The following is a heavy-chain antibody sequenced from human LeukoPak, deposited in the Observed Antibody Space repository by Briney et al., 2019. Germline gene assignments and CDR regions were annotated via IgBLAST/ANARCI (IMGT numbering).Heavy chain of an antibody. CDR3: ARDDGYKFGKFDY. J-gene: IGHJ4*02. V-gene: IGHV1-69*01. CDR2: ITPIFGTA. Sequence: SVKVSYKASGGTFSSYAISWVRPAPGQGLEWMGGITPIFGTANYAQKFQGRVTITADESTSTAYMELSSLRSEDTAVYYCARDDGYKFGKFDYWGQGTLVTVSS. D-gene: IGHD5-24*01. CDR1: GGTFSSYA.